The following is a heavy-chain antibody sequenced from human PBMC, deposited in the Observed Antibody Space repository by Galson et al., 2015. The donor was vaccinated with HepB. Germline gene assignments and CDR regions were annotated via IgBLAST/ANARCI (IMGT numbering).Heavy chain of an antibody. D-gene: IGHD6-13*01. J-gene: IGHJ3*02. CDR3: ARGIAAAGHALDI. Sequence: CAISGDSVSSNSAVWSWIRQSPSRGLEWLGRTYYRSNWYKDDAVSVKGRITINPDTSKNRLSLHLNSVTPDDTAVYYCARGIAAAGHALDIWGQGTMVTVSS. V-gene: IGHV6-1*01. CDR1: GDSVSSNSAV. CDR2: TYYRSNWYK.